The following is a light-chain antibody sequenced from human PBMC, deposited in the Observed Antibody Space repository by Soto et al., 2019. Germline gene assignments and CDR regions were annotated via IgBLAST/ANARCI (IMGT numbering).Light chain of an antibody. V-gene: IGKV3-20*01. J-gene: IGKJ5*01. CDR1: QSVSSR. CDR3: QQYGSSPIT. Sequence: VLTQSPATLSLSPGERDTVSCKASQSVSSRLAWYQQKPGQAPRLLISGASSRATGIPDRFSGSGSATDFTLTISRLEPEDFALYYCQQYGSSPITFGQGTRLEIK. CDR2: GAS.